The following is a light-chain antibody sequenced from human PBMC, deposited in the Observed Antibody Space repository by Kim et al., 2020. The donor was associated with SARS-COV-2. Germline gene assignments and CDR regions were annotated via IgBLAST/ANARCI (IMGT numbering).Light chain of an antibody. V-gene: IGKV3-11*01. Sequence: PGDRATLACRASQTISTYLAWYQQKPGQPPRLLIYDASIRATAIPDRFSGSGSGTDFTLTISSLRPEDFAVYFCQQRSNWPLSITFGLGTRLEIK. CDR3: QQRSNWPLSIT. CDR1: QTISTY. J-gene: IGKJ5*01. CDR2: DAS.